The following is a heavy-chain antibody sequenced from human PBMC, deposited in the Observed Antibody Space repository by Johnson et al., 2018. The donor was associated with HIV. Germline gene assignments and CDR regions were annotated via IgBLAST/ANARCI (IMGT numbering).Heavy chain of an antibody. CDR3: LRCVGVYGYDECDAFTI. Sequence: VQLVESGGGVVRPGGSLRLSCAASGFTFDDHGMSWVRQGSGKGLEWVSGINWKGGRTGYADAVKGRFTISRDNAEKSLYLQMNSLRAVDLALYYCLRCVGVYGYDECDAFTIWGQGTMVTISS. D-gene: IGHD5-18*01. CDR1: GFTFDDHG. CDR2: INWKGGRT. J-gene: IGHJ3*02. V-gene: IGHV3-20*04.